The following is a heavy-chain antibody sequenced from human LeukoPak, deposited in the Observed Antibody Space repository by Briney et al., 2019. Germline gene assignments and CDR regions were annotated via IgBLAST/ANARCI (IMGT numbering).Heavy chain of an antibody. D-gene: IGHD3-10*01. V-gene: IGHV4-39*07. CDR1: GGSIRSRSYY. CDR2: IYYSGNT. J-gene: IGHJ4*02. CDR3: ASYGSGSYYWHGPYYFDY. Sequence: PSETLSLTCTVSGGSIRSRSYYWGWIRQPPGKGLEWIGNIYYSGNTYYNPSLKSRVTISVDTSKNQFSLKLSSVTAADTAVYYCASYGSGSYYWHGPYYFDYWGQGTLVTVSS.